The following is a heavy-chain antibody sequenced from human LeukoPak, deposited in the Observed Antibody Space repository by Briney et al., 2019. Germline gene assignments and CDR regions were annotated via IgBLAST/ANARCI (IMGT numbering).Heavy chain of an antibody. CDR1: GFTFISYA. J-gene: IGHJ1*01. CDR3: AKDEDARPMYFQH. D-gene: IGHD2-2*01. Sequence: GGSLRLSCAASGFTFISYAMSWVRQAPGKGLEWVSAISGSGGSIHYADSVKGRFTISRDNSKNTLYLQMNTLRAEDTAVYYCAKDEDARPMYFQHWGQGTLSPSPQ. V-gene: IGHV3-23*01. CDR2: ISGSGGSI.